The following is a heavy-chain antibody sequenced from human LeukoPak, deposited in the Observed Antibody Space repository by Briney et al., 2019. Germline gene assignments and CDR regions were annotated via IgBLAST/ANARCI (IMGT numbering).Heavy chain of an antibody. Sequence: PSGTLSLTCTVSGGSISPYYWSWIRQPPGKGLEWIGYIYYSGSTNYNPSLTSRVTISVDTSKNQFSLKLSSVTAADTAVYYCARAPGIMSGKWRFDYWGQGTLVTVSS. CDR1: GGSISPYY. D-gene: IGHD3-16*01. V-gene: IGHV4-59*01. J-gene: IGHJ4*02. CDR2: IYYSGST. CDR3: ARAPGIMSGKWRFDY.